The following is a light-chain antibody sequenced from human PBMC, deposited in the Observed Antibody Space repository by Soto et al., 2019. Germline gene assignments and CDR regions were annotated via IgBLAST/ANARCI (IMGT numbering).Light chain of an antibody. CDR3: SSYTTSNSPLYV. CDR1: SSDIAGYNY. J-gene: IGLJ1*01. CDR2: EVS. V-gene: IGLV2-14*01. Sequence: SVLPEPSSLSGSPGRSIGISCTGTSSDIAGYNYVSWYQQHPGKAPKLMIYEVSNRPSGVSNRFSGSQSGNTASLTISGLQAEDEANYYCSSYTTSNSPLYVFGTGTKV.